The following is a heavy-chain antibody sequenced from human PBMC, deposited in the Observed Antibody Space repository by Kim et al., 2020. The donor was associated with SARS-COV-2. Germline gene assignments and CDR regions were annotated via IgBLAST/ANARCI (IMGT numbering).Heavy chain of an antibody. D-gene: IGHD2-15*01. CDR3: ARRDYSPSRSFYFYGMDV. CDR1: DDSISSSGYY. CDR2: VYYTGRT. J-gene: IGHJ6*02. V-gene: IGHV4-39*01. Sequence: SETLSLTCTVSDDSISSSGYYWGWIRQPPGKGLEWIGSVYYTGRTYHNPSLKSRVTMSVDTPKSQFYLKLRSVTAADTAVYYCARRDYSPSRSFYFYGMDVWGQGTTVTVSS.